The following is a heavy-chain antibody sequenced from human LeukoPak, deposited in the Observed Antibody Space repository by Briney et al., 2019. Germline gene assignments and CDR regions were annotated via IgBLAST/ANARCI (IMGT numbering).Heavy chain of an antibody. CDR3: AREHPNGGGLPGDY. Sequence: ASVKVSCKASGGTFSSYAISWVRQAPGQGLEWMGGIIPIFGTANYAQKFQGRVTITADESTSTAYMELSSLRSEDTAVYYCAREHPNGGGLPGDYWGQGTLVTVSS. CDR2: IIPIFGTA. D-gene: IGHD4-23*01. J-gene: IGHJ4*02. CDR1: GGTFSSYA. V-gene: IGHV1-69*13.